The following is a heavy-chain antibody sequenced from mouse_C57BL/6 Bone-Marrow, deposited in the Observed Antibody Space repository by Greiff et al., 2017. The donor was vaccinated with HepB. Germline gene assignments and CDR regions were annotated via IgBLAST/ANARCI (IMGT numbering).Heavy chain of an antibody. CDR3: ARSLGMGDYFDY. D-gene: IGHD4-1*01. CDR2: ISSGGSYT. V-gene: IGHV5-6*01. Sequence: EVQLVESGGDLVKPGGSLKLSCAASGFTFSSYGMSWVRQTPDKRLEWVATISSGGSYTYYPDSVKGRVTISRDNAKNTLYLQMSSLKSEDTAMYYCARSLGMGDYFDYWGQGTTLTVSS. J-gene: IGHJ2*01. CDR1: GFTFSSYG.